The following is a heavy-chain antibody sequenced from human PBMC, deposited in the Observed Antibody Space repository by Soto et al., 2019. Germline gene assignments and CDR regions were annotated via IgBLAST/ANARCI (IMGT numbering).Heavy chain of an antibody. Sequence: VSCXXSGDTFXSYGISWVRQAPGQGLEWMGWISAYNGNTNYAQKLQGRVTMTTDTSTSTAYMELRSLRSDDTAVYYCAREAGATVTTFNYWGQGTLVTVSS. J-gene: IGHJ4*02. CDR3: AREAGATVTTFNY. CDR2: ISAYNGNT. D-gene: IGHD4-17*01. V-gene: IGHV1-18*01. CDR1: GDTFXSYG.